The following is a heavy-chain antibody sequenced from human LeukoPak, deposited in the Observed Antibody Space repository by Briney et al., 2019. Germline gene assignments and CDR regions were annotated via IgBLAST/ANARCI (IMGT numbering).Heavy chain of an antibody. Sequence: SETLSLTCTVSGGSISSYYWSWIRQPPGKGLEWIGYIYYSGSTNYNPSLKSRVTISVDTSKNQFSLKLSSVTAADTAVYYCARGDSGYDYGMDVWGQGTTVTVSS. V-gene: IGHV4-59*12. CDR1: GGSISSYY. CDR3: ARGDSGYDYGMDV. CDR2: IYYSGST. J-gene: IGHJ6*02. D-gene: IGHD1-26*01.